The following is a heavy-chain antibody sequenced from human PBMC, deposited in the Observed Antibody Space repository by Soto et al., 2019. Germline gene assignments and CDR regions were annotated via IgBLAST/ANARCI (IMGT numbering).Heavy chain of an antibody. D-gene: IGHD3-10*01. CDR3: EHRRRGTRPTAFVDY. V-gene: IGHV2-5*02. J-gene: IGHJ4*02. CDR1: GSSLSTRGVA. CDR2: IFWDDDE. Sequence: QITLKESGPTLVKPTQTLTLTCTFSGSSLSTRGVAVGWIRQPPGKALEFLGFIFWDDDERYSPSLKNRLTLTKDASKNQVVLTMTNMEPVDTATYYCEHRRRGTRPTAFVDYWGQGILVTVSS.